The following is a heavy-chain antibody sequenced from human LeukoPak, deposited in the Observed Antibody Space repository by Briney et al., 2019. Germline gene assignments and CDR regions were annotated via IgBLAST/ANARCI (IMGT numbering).Heavy chain of an antibody. D-gene: IGHD2-15*01. V-gene: IGHV1-18*01. J-gene: IGHJ2*01. CDR1: GYTFRNYG. CDR2: ISGYNGDT. CDR3: ARDRGGYWYFAL. Sequence: ASAKVSCKASGYTFRNYGVNWVRQAPGQGLEWVGWISGYNGDTHYAQKLQDRVTLTIDTSTDTAYMELRSLRSDDTAVYYCARDRGGYWYFALWGRGSLVTVSS.